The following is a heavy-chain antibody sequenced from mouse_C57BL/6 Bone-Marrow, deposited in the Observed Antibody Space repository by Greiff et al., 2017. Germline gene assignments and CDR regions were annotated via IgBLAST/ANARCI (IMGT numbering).Heavy chain of an antibody. Sequence: VKLVESGPELVKPGASVKISCKASGYAFSSSWMNWVKQRPGKGLEWIGRIYPGDGDTNYNGKFKGKATLTADKSSSTAYMQLSSLPSEDSAVYFCARPYDYDRAWFAYWGQGTLVTVSA. CDR1: GYAFSSSW. CDR3: ARPYDYDRAWFAY. J-gene: IGHJ3*01. V-gene: IGHV1-82*01. D-gene: IGHD2-4*01. CDR2: IYPGDGDT.